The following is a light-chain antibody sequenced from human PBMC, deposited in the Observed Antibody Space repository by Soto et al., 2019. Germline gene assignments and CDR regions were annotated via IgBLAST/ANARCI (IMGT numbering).Light chain of an antibody. Sequence: IQMTQSPSTLSASVKDRDTITCRASQTISSWLAWFQQRPGKAPKLLIYKASTLKSGVPSRFSGSGSGTEFTLTISSLQPDDFAVYYCQQYGSSPRTFGQGTKVDI. CDR2: KAS. J-gene: IGKJ1*01. V-gene: IGKV1-5*03. CDR1: QTISSW. CDR3: QQYGSSPRT.